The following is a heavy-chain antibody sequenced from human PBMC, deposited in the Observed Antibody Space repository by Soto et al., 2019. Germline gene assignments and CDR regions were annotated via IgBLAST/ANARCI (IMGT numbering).Heavy chain of an antibody. CDR3: AKGWVLLRIDS. CDR2: ISGSGDIT. V-gene: IGHV3-23*01. J-gene: IGHJ4*02. Sequence: EVQLLESGGGLVQPGGSLTLSCAASGFTFSMCAMTWVRQAPGKGLEWVSIISGSGDITHYADSVKGRFTISRDNSKNTLYLQVDSLRAEDTAIYYCAKGWVLLRIDSWGQGTLLIVSS. CDR1: GFTFSMCA. D-gene: IGHD1-1*01.